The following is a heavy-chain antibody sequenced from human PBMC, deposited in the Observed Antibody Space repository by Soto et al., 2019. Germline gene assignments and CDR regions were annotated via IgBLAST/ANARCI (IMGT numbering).Heavy chain of an antibody. CDR3: AKGAYGDYVGFDP. J-gene: IGHJ5*02. D-gene: IGHD4-17*01. Sequence: EVQLLESGGGLVQPGGSLRLSCAASGFTFSNYAMTWVRQPPGKGLEWVSLSGSGGNTHYADSVKGRFTISRDNSKSTLDLEMNSLRAEDAAVYYCAKGAYGDYVGFDPWGQGTLVTVSS. V-gene: IGHV3-23*01. CDR1: GFTFSNYA. CDR2: LSGSGGNT.